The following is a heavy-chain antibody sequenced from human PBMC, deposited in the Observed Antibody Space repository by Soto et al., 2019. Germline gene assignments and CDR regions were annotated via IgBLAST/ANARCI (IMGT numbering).Heavy chain of an antibody. J-gene: IGHJ4*02. Sequence: QVQLQESGPGLVKPSQTLSLTCTVSGGSISSGDYHWSWIRQPPGKGLEWIGNIYYSGKTSYNPSLQSRVTISVDTSKNQFSLKLSSVTAADTAVYYCARKNDYSDYVTLFYFDYWGQGTLVTVSS. D-gene: IGHD4-17*01. CDR2: IYYSGKT. V-gene: IGHV4-30-4*01. CDR3: ARKNDYSDYVTLFYFDY. CDR1: GGSISSGDYH.